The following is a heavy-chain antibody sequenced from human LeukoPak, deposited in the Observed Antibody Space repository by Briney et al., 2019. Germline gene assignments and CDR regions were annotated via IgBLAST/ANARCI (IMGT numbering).Heavy chain of an antibody. CDR3: ARGGWLQN. CDR2: INHSGGT. V-gene: IGHV4-34*01. Sequence: SETLSLTCAVCGGSFSGYYWSWIRQPPGKGLEWIGEINHSGGTNYNPSLKSRVTISVDTSKNQFSLKLSSVTAADTAVYYCARGGWLQNWGQGTLVTVSS. CDR1: GGSFSGYY. D-gene: IGHD5-12*01. J-gene: IGHJ4*02.